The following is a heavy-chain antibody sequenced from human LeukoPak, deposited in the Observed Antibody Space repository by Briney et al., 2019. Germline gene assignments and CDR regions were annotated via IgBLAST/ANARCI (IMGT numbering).Heavy chain of an antibody. CDR3: ARSIMITFGGVIVPWFDP. D-gene: IGHD3-16*02. CDR1: GFTFSDYY. CDR2: ISSSGSTI. Sequence: GSLRLSCAASGFTFSDYYMSWIRQAPGKGLEWVSYISSSGSTIYYADSVKGRFTISRDNAKNSLYLQMNSLRAEDTAVYYCARSIMITFGGVIVPWFDPWGQGTLVTVSS. V-gene: IGHV3-11*04. J-gene: IGHJ5*02.